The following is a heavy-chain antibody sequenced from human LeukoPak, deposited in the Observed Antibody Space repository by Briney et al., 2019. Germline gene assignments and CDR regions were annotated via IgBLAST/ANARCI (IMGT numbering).Heavy chain of an antibody. D-gene: IGHD6-6*01. V-gene: IGHV3-33*01. Sequence: QPGRSLRLSCAASGFTFSSYGMHWVRQAPGKGLEWVAVIWYDGSNKYYANSVKGRFTISRDNSKNTLYLQMNSLRAEDTAVYYCARDSSHYLGSSDYWGQGTLVTVSS. CDR3: ARDSSHYLGSSDY. CDR1: GFTFSSYG. CDR2: IWYDGSNK. J-gene: IGHJ4*02.